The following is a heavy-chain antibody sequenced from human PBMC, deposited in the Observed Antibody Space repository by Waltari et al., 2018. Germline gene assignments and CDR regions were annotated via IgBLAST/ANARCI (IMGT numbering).Heavy chain of an antibody. V-gene: IGHV3-7*01. CDR2: IKQERMEK. CDR3: ASAYYDFWSGYFGSSRPVAFDI. J-gene: IGHJ3*02. Sequence: EVQLVESGGGLVQPGGSLRLSCAASGFTFSSYWMSWVRQAPGKGLEWVANIKQERMEKDYVDSVKGRCTSSRDNAKNSLYLQMNSLRAEDTAVYYCASAYYDFWSGYFGSSRPVAFDIWGQGTMVTVSS. D-gene: IGHD3-3*01. CDR1: GFTFSSYW.